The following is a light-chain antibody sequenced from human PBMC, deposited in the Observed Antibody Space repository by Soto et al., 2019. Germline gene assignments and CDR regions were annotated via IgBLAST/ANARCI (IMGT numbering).Light chain of an antibody. Sequence: DIQMTQSPSSLSASVGDRVTITCRASQAISNSLAWYQQKPGKVPKVLIYAASTLQSGVPSRFSGSGSGTDFTLTITSLQPEDVATYFCQKYHSAPFTFGGGTKVEIK. J-gene: IGKJ4*01. CDR2: AAS. CDR1: QAISNS. CDR3: QKYHSAPFT. V-gene: IGKV1-27*01.